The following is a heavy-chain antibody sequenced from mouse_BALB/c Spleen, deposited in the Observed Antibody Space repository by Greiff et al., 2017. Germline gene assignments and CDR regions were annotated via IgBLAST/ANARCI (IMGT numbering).Heavy chain of an antibody. V-gene: IGHV1-54*01. CDR1: GYAFTNYL. Sequence: QVHVKQSGAELVRPGTSVKVSCKASGYAFTNYLIEWVKQRPGQGLEWIGVINPGSGGTNYNEKFKGKATLTADKSSSTAYMQLSSLTSDDSAVYFCARDYYGNYNWYFDVWGAGTTVTVSS. CDR2: INPGSGGT. J-gene: IGHJ1*01. CDR3: ARDYYGNYNWYFDV. D-gene: IGHD2-1*01.